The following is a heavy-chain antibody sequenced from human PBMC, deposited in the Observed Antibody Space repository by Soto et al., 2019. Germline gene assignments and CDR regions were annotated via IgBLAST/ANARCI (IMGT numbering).Heavy chain of an antibody. V-gene: IGHV4-31*03. CDR3: ARDGRPGYDNSGYFFPFDH. CDR2: IHRTGSA. D-gene: IGHD3-22*01. CDR1: GDSISSRGYY. Sequence: SETLSLTCTVSGDSISSRGYYWSWIRQHPGKGLEWIGYIHRTGSAYYNPSLGSRVTISLDTSNNGCSLKLRCVTAADTAVYFCARDGRPGYDNSGYFFPFDHWGQGTLVTVSS. J-gene: IGHJ4*02.